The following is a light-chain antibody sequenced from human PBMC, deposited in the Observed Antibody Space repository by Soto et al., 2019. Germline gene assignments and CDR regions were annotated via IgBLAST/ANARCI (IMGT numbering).Light chain of an antibody. V-gene: IGKV3-20*01. CDR2: GAS. J-gene: IGKJ4*02. CDR3: QHYGSFHA. CDR1: QSIDSSF. Sequence: EIVLTQSPGTLSLSPGERATLSCRASQSIDSSFLAWYQQKPGQAPRLLIYGASTRASGIQDRISGSGSGTDFTLTISRLEPEEFAGYYCQHYGSFHAFAGGTKVEIK.